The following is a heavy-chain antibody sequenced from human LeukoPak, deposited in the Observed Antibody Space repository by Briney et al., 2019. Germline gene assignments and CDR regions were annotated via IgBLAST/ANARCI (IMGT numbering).Heavy chain of an antibody. Sequence: GGSLRLSCAAAGFTFSSYSMNWVRQAPGKGLEWVSSISSSSSYIYYADSVKGRFTISRDNAKSSLYLQMNSLRAEDTAVYYCASLTGHGYFDYWGQGTLVTVSS. J-gene: IGHJ4*02. V-gene: IGHV3-21*01. CDR2: ISSSSSYI. D-gene: IGHD3-9*01. CDR1: GFTFSSYS. CDR3: ASLTGHGYFDY.